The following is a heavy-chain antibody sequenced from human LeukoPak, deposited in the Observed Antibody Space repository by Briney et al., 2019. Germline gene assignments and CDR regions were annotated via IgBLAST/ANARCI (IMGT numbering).Heavy chain of an antibody. CDR3: ASGSGSYRTPYYYMDV. V-gene: IGHV3-53*01. J-gene: IGHJ6*03. D-gene: IGHD3-10*01. CDR1: GFTVSSKY. CDR2: IYSGGST. Sequence: GGSLRLSCAASGFTVSSKYMSWVRQAPGKGLEWVSIIYSGGSTYYADSVKGRFTISRDNSKNTLYLQMNSLRAEDTAVYYCASGSGSYRTPYYYMDVWGKGTTVTVSS.